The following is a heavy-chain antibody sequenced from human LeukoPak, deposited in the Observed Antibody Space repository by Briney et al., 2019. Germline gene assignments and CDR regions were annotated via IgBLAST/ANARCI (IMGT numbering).Heavy chain of an antibody. Sequence: GGSLRLSCAASGFTFSSYSINWVRQAPGKGLEWVSTIRSGSSYIYYADSVKGRFTISRDNAKNSLDLQMSSLRAEDTAVYYCARGAQIVVTPAAQARPGPSGVDYWGQGTLVTVSS. CDR1: GFTFSSYS. V-gene: IGHV3-21*06. CDR2: IRSGSSYI. CDR3: ARGAQIVVTPAAQARPGPSGVDY. J-gene: IGHJ4*02. D-gene: IGHD2-2*01.